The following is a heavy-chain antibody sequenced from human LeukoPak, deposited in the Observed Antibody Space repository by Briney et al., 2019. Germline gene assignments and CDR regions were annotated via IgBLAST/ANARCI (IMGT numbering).Heavy chain of an antibody. V-gene: IGHV3-30*04. CDR3: ARDRGSDYYYMDV. D-gene: IGHD3-10*01. CDR1: GSTFSSYA. J-gene: IGHJ6*03. Sequence: GGSLRLSCAASGSTFSSYAMHWVRQAPGKGLEWVAVISYDGSNKYYADSVKGRFTISRDNSKNTLYLQMNSLRAEDTAVYYCARDRGSDYYYMDVWGKGTTVTVSS. CDR2: ISYDGSNK.